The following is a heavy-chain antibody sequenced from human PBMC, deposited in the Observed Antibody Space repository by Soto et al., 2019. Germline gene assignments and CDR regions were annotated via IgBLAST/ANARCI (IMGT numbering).Heavy chain of an antibody. V-gene: IGHV3-30*18. CDR2: ISYDGSNK. Sequence: GGSLRLSCAASGFTFSSYGMHWVRQAPGKGLEWVAVISYDGSNKYYADSVKGRFTISRDNSKNTLYLQMNSLRAEDTAVYYCAKGYYYDSSGPTLFDYWGQGTLVTVSS. D-gene: IGHD3-22*01. J-gene: IGHJ4*02. CDR3: AKGYYYDSSGPTLFDY. CDR1: GFTFSSYG.